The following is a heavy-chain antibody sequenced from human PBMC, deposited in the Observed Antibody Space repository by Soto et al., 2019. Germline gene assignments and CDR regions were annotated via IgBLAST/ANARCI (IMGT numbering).Heavy chain of an antibody. Sequence: QVQLVQSGAEVKKPGASVKVYCKASGYTFTDYGISWVRQAPGQALEWMGWIHTYNGNTNYAQKGQGRVTMTTDSSTSTAYMELRSLISDDTAVYYCARDAQYSSRWHPIDYWGQGTLVTVSS. CDR3: ARDAQYSSRWHPIDY. J-gene: IGHJ4*02. CDR1: GYTFTDYG. CDR2: IHTYNGNT. V-gene: IGHV1-18*01. D-gene: IGHD6-19*01.